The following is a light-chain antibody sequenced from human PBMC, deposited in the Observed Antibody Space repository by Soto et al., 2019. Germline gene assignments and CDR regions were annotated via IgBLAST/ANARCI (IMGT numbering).Light chain of an antibody. J-gene: IGKJ1*01. CDR3: QQYNNWPRT. CDR1: QSVSSD. CDR2: GAS. V-gene: IGKV3-15*01. Sequence: EIVMTQCPATRSVSRGERATLSCRASQSVSSDLAWYHQKPGQAPRLLIYGASTRATGIPARFSVSGSGTEFTHTINHWQSEYFAVYYCQQYNNWPRTVGQATNVDSK.